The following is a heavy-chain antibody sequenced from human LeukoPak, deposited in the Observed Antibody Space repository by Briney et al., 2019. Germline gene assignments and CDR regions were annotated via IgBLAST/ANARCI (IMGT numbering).Heavy chain of an antibody. CDR3: VRDGGVSGYDLLDY. CDR2: INQDGSEE. J-gene: IGHJ4*02. D-gene: IGHD5-12*01. Sequence: GGSLRLSCAASGFTFNIYAMNWVRQAPGKGLEWVAHINQDGSEEHYMDSVKARFTISRDNAKNSLSLQMNSLRAEDTAVYYCVRDGGVSGYDLLDYWGQGTLVTVSS. V-gene: IGHV3-7*01. CDR1: GFTFNIYA.